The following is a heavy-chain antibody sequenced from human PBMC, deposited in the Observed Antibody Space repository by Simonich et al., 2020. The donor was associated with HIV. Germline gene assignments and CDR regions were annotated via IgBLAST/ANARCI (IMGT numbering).Heavy chain of an antibody. Sequence: QVQLQQWGAGLVKPSETLSLTCAVYGGSFSGYYWTWIRQPPGKGLEGIGEINHSGRTNYNPSLKSRAIISVEASKTQFSLKLRSVTAADTAVYYCARGAPSVAAAREVWFDPWGQGTLVTVSS. V-gene: IGHV4-34*02. J-gene: IGHJ5*02. CDR2: INHSGRT. CDR1: GGSFSGYY. CDR3: ARGAPSVAAAREVWFDP. D-gene: IGHD6-25*01.